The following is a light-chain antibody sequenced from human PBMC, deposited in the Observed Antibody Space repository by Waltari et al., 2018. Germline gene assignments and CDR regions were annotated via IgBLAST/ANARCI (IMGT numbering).Light chain of an antibody. CDR2: AVS. Sequence: DIQMTQSPSSLSASVGDRVTITCRANQDINNFLLWFQQRPGKAPKSLIDAVSQLHSGVPSRFSGSRSGPDFTLTISDLQPEDFATYYCQQHNNFPYSLGQGTRLEIK. CDR1: QDINNF. CDR3: QQHNNFPYS. V-gene: IGKV1-16*01. J-gene: IGKJ2*03.